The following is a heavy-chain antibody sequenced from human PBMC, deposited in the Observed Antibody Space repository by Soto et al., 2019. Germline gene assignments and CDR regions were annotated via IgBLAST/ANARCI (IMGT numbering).Heavy chain of an antibody. V-gene: IGHV3-30*18. D-gene: IGHD3-10*01. CDR3: AKDRMVRGVINYYGMDV. CDR1: GFTFSSYG. Sequence: GGSLRLSCAASGFTFSSYGMHWVRQAPGKGLEWVAVISYDGSNKYYADSVKGRFTISRDNSKNTLYLQMNSLRAEDTAVYYCAKDRMVRGVINYYGMDVWGPGTTVTVSS. CDR2: ISYDGSNK. J-gene: IGHJ6*02.